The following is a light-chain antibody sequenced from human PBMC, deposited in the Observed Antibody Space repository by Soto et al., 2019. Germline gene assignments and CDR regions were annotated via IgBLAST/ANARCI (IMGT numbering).Light chain of an antibody. CDR1: QSVSDK. Sequence: EVLMTQSPDTLYVSPGERVTLSCRASQSVSDKLAWYQQKPGQAPRLLIYGASSRATGIPDRFSGSGSGTDFTLTISRLEPEDFAVYFCQHYGSSPPVTFGQGTRLEIK. J-gene: IGKJ5*01. CDR3: QHYGSSPPVT. CDR2: GAS. V-gene: IGKV3-20*01.